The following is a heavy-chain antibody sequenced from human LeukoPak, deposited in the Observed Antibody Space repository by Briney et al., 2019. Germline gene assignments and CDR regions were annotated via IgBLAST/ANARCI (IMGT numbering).Heavy chain of an antibody. CDR2: ISGSGINT. D-gene: IGHD1-26*01. CDR3: AKDVRVGGGGMDV. J-gene: IGHJ6*02. Sequence: SGGSLRLSCAASGFTFSSYAMTWVRQAPGEGLEWVSLISGSGINTYYADSVKGRFTISRDNSKNTLSLQMNSLRAEDTAVYYCAKDVRVGGGGMDVWGQGTPVTVSS. V-gene: IGHV3-23*01. CDR1: GFTFSSYA.